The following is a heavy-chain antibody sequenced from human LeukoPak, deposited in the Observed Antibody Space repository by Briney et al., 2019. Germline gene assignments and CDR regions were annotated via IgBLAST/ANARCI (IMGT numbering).Heavy chain of an antibody. V-gene: IGHV1-69*04. CDR3: ARDVSGSYQAGYYYGMDV. CDR1: GGTFSSYA. J-gene: IGHJ6*02. CDR2: IIPILGIA. D-gene: IGHD1-26*01. Sequence: SVKVSCKASGGTFSSYAISWVRKAPGQGLEWMGRIIPILGIANYAQKFQGRVTITADKSTSTAYMELSSLRSEDTAVYYCARDVSGSYQAGYYYGMDVWGQGTTVTVSS.